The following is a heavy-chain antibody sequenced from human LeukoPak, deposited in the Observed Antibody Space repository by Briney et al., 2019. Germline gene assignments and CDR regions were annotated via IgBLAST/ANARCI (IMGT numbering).Heavy chain of an antibody. CDR2: IYWNDDK. D-gene: IGHD3-3*01. J-gene: IGHJ4*02. Sequence: SGPTLANPTQTLTLTCTFSGFSLSTSGVGVGWIRQPPGKALEWLALIYWNDDKRYSPSLESRLTITKDTSKNQVVLTMTNMDPVDTATYYCAHSLRFRSRDYFDYWGQGTLVTVSS. V-gene: IGHV2-5*01. CDR1: GFSLSTSGVG. CDR3: AHSLRFRSRDYFDY.